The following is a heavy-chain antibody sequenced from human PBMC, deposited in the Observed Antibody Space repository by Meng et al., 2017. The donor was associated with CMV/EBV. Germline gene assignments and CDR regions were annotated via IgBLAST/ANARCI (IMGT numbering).Heavy chain of an antibody. J-gene: IGHJ4*02. V-gene: IGHV3-38-3*01. CDR2: ISGGST. D-gene: IGHD4-23*01. Sequence: GGSLRLSCAASGFTVSSNEMSWVRQAPGKGLEWVSSISGGSTYYADSRKGRFTISRDNSKNTLHLQMNSLRAEDTAVYYCARGDPLLYGGNFEWGQGTLVTVSS. CDR3: ARGDPLLYGGNFE. CDR1: GFTVSSNE.